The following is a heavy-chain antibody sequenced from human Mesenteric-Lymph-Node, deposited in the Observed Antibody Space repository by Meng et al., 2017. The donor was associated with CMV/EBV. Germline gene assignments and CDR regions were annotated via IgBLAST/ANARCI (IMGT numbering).Heavy chain of an antibody. CDR2: INPTDGST. Sequence: ASVKVSCKAFGYTLTHYYMHWVRQAPGQGLEWMGIINPTDGSTTYAQKFQGRVTTTRDTSTNTVYMELSSPRSEDTAMYYCARKGPRPALDYWGQGTLVTVSS. CDR3: ARKGPRPALDY. D-gene: IGHD6-6*01. J-gene: IGHJ4*02. CDR1: GYTLTHYY. V-gene: IGHV1-46*01.